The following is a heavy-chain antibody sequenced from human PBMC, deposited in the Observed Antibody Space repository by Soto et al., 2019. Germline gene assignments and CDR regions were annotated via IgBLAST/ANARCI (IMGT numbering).Heavy chain of an antibody. J-gene: IGHJ5*02. CDR3: ECGYCSGGSCRSRDWFDP. CDR2: IIPILGIA. CDR1: GGTFSSYT. V-gene: IGHV1-69*02. D-gene: IGHD2-15*01. Sequence: QVQLVQSGAEVKKPGSSVKVSCKASGGTFSSYTISWVRQAPGQGLEWMGRIIPILGIANYAQTFQGRVTITADKSTSTAYMELSSLRSEDTAVYYCECGYCSGGSCRSRDWFDPWGQGTLVTVSS.